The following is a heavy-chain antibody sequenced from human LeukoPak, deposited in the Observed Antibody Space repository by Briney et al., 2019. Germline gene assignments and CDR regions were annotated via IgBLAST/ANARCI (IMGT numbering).Heavy chain of an antibody. V-gene: IGHV1-18*01. CDR2: ISAYNGNT. J-gene: IGHJ4*02. CDR1: GYTLTSYG. Sequence: ASVKVSCKASGYTLTSYGISWVRQAPGQGLEWMGWISAYNGNTNYAQKLQGRVTMTTDTSTSTAYMELRSLRSDDTAVYYCARDMGATTSSFFDYWGQGTLVTVSS. D-gene: IGHD1-26*01. CDR3: ARDMGATTSSFFDY.